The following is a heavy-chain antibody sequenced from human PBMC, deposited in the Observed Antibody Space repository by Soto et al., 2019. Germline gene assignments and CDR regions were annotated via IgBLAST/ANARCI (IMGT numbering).Heavy chain of an antibody. V-gene: IGHV3-30*18. CDR2: ISYDGSKT. CDR1: ESAFRTYG. Sequence: QVQLVESGGGVVQPGRSLRLSCAASESAFRTYGMHWVRQAPGKGLEWVAGISYDGSKTYYADSVKGRFTISRDNSKNTLFLQMNSLLPEDTAMYYCAKQKGGMVMEYIWFDPWGQGTLVTVSS. D-gene: IGHD3-22*01. CDR3: AKQKGGMVMEYIWFDP. J-gene: IGHJ5*02.